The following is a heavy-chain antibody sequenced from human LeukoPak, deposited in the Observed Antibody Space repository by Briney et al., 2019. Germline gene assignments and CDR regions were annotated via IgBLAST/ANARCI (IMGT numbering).Heavy chain of an antibody. CDR3: ARHLAPIVYYFDY. V-gene: IGHV4-59*08. Sequence: SETLSLTCTVSGGSISSYYWSWIRQPPGKGLEWIGYIYYSGSTNYNPSPKSRVTISVDTSKNQFSLKLSSVTAADTAVYYCARHLAPIVYYFDYWGQGTLVTVSS. CDR1: GGSISSYY. J-gene: IGHJ4*02. CDR2: IYYSGST. D-gene: IGHD3-16*02.